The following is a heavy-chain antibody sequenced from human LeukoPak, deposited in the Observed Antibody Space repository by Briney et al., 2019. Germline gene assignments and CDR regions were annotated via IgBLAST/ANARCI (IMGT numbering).Heavy chain of an antibody. Sequence: PGGSLRLSCVASGFTFSSYGMSWVRQTPGKGLEWVSAITGSGGNTEYADSVKGRFTISRDNSKNTLYLQINSLRAGDTAVYYCAKSGSIWYYFDYWGQGTLVTVSS. CDR2: ITGSGGNT. J-gene: IGHJ4*02. CDR1: GFTFSSYG. V-gene: IGHV3-23*01. D-gene: IGHD6-13*01. CDR3: AKSGSIWYYFDY.